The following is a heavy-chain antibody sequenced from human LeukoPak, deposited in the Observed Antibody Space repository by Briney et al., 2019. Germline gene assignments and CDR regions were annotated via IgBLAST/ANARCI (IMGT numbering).Heavy chain of an antibody. Sequence: PSETLSLTCTVSGGSISSGGYYWSWIRQHPGKGLEWIGYIYYSGSTYYNPSLKSRVTISVDTSKNQFSLKLSSVTAADTAVYYCAREIQLVGRAFDIWGQGTMVTVSS. CDR3: AREIQLVGRAFDI. CDR2: IYYSGST. J-gene: IGHJ3*02. V-gene: IGHV4-31*03. D-gene: IGHD5-18*01. CDR1: GGSISSGGYY.